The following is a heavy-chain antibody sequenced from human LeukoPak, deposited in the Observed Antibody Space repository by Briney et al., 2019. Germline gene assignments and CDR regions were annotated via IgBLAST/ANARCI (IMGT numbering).Heavy chain of an antibody. CDR2: ISDSGGST. J-gene: IGHJ4*02. Sequence: PGGSLRLSCAASGFTFNTYTMYWVRQAPGKGLEWVSAISDSGGSTYYTDSVKGRFTISRDNSKNTLYLQMNSLRAEDTAVYYCASILLWYVYDYWGQGTLVTVSS. CDR3: ASILLWYVYDY. CDR1: GFTFNTYT. V-gene: IGHV3-23*01. D-gene: IGHD3-10*01.